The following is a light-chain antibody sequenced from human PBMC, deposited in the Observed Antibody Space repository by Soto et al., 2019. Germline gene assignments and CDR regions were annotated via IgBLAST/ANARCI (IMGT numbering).Light chain of an antibody. CDR3: ISYTSDDAPYV. CDR2: EVS. J-gene: IGLJ1*01. V-gene: IGLV2-14*01. Sequence: QSVQTQPASVSGTPGQSITISCTGSNSDVGIYDFVSWYQHHPGRAPKLIVSEVSHRPSGVSNRFSGSKSGNTASLTISGLQSEDEADYYCISYTSDDAPYVFGTGTKVTVL. CDR1: NSDVGIYDF.